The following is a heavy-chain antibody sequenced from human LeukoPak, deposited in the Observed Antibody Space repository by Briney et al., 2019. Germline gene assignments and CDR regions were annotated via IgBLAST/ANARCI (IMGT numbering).Heavy chain of an antibody. CDR3: ARPSPDDAFDI. Sequence: SETLSLTCTVSGGSISSYYWSWIRQPPGKGLEWIGYIYYSGSTNYNPSLKSRVTISVDTSKNQFSLRLSSVTAADTAVYYCARPSPDDAFDIWGQGTMVTVSS. V-gene: IGHV4-59*01. CDR2: IYYSGST. J-gene: IGHJ3*02. CDR1: GGSISSYY.